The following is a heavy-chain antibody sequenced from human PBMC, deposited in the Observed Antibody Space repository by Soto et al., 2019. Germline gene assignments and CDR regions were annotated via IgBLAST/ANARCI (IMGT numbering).Heavy chain of an antibody. D-gene: IGHD5-12*01. CDR3: AGVVGGYTGYE. V-gene: IGHV3-74*01. Sequence: EVHLVESGGGLVQPGGSLRLSCAASGFTFNYNWMHWVRQAPGRGLVWVSRIKSDGSSTTYADSVKGRFTISRDNAKNTLYLQMNSLRGEDTAVYYCAGVVGGYTGYEWGQGTLVTVSS. CDR1: GFTFNYNW. CDR2: IKSDGSST. J-gene: IGHJ4*02.